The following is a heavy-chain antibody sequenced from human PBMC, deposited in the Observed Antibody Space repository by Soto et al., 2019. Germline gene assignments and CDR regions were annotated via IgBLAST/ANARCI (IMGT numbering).Heavy chain of an antibody. J-gene: IGHJ4*02. CDR2: ISYDGSNK. CDR3: AKDLRTIVLGYCSSTSCLSPFDY. D-gene: IGHD2-2*01. Sequence: GGSLRLSCAASGFTFSSYGMHWVRQAPGKGLEWVAVISYDGSNKYYADSVKGRFTISRDNSKNTLYLQMNSLRAEDTAVYYCAKDLRTIVLGYCSSTSCLSPFDYWGQGTLVTVSS. CDR1: GFTFSSYG. V-gene: IGHV3-30*18.